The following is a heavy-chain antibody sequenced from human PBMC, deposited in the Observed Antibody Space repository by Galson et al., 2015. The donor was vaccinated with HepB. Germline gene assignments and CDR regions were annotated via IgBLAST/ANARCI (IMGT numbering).Heavy chain of an antibody. V-gene: IGHV3-21*06. CDR3: ARGPSITIFGVVPVFDY. CDR1: GFTFSSYA. CDR2: ISYTSSYI. Sequence: SLRLSCAASGFTFSSYAMNWIRQAPGKGLEWVSSISYTSSYIYYADSVKGRFTISRDNAKNSLFLQMDSLRAEDTAVYYCARGPSITIFGVVPVFDYWGQGTLVTVSS. J-gene: IGHJ4*02. D-gene: IGHD3-3*01.